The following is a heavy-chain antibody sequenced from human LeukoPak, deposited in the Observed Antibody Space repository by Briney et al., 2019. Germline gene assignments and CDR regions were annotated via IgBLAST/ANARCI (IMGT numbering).Heavy chain of an antibody. V-gene: IGHV1-2*02. D-gene: IGHD1-26*01. CDR2: INPNSGGT. CDR1: VYTFTGYY. CDR3: ARSQLLEDAFDI. Sequence: GASVKVSCKASVYTFTGYYMHWVRQAPGQGLEWMGWINPNSGGTNYAQKFQGRVTMTRDTSISTAYMELSRLRSDDTAVYYCARSQLLEDAFDIWGQGTMVTVSS. J-gene: IGHJ3*02.